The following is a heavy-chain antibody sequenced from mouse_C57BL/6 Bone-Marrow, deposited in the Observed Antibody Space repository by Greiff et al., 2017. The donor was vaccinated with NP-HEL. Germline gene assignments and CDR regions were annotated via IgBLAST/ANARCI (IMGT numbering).Heavy chain of an antibody. V-gene: IGHV1-80*01. CDR3: ASDYALYYYAMDY. Sequence: LQESGAELVKPGASVKISCKASGYAFSSYWMNWVKQRPGKGLEWIGQIYPGDGDTNYNGKFKGKATLTADKSSSTAYMQLSSLTSEDSAVYFCASDYALYYYAMDYWGQGTSVTVSS. J-gene: IGHJ4*01. D-gene: IGHD1-1*02. CDR1: GYAFSSYW. CDR2: IYPGDGDT.